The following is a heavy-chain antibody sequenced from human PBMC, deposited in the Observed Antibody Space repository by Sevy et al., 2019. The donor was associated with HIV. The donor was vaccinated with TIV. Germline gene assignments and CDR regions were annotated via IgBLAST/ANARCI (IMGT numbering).Heavy chain of an antibody. D-gene: IGHD4-17*01. CDR1: GGSISSYY. V-gene: IGHV4-59*01. Sequence: SEILSLTCTVSGGSISSYYWSWIRQPPGKGLEWIGYIYYSGSTNYNPSLKSRVTISVDTSKNQFSLKLSSVTAADTAVYYCARGTTTVGLDYWGQGTLVTVSS. J-gene: IGHJ4*02. CDR2: IYYSGST. CDR3: ARGTTTVGLDY.